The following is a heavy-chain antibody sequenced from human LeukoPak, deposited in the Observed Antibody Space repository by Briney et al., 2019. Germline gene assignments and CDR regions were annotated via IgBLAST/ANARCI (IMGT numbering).Heavy chain of an antibody. CDR2: ISSSSNHV. V-gene: IGHV3-21*01. J-gene: IGHJ4*02. D-gene: IGHD4-17*01. CDR3: ARLFYGDYGYFDY. CDR1: GFPFSNYY. Sequence: GGSLRLXCAASGFPFSNYYMNWVRQAPGKELEWVSSISSSSNHVYYVDSVKGRFTISRDNAKNSAYLQMNSLRAEDTAVYYCARLFYGDYGYFDYWGQGTLVTVSS.